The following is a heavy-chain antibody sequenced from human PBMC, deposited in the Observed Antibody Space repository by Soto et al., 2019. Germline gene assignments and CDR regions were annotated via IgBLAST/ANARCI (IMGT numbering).Heavy chain of an antibody. CDR1: RDRNASSG. J-gene: IGHJ5*01. CDR2: ISAYNGNT. D-gene: IGHD2-15*01. CDR3: ARERVAAFNWFDS. Sequence: GASAKLTSEAPRDRNASSGRSWAQHEKKKGLEWMGWISAYNGNTNYAQKLQGRVTMTTDTSTSTAYMELRSLRSDDTAVYYCARERVAAFNWFDSWGQGTLVTVPQ. V-gene: IGHV1-18*01.